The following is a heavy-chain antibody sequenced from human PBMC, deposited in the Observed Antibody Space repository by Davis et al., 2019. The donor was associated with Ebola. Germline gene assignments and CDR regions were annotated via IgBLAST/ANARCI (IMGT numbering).Heavy chain of an antibody. CDR1: GFTFSSYW. Sequence: LSLTCAASGFTFSSYWMSWVRQAPGKGLEWVANIKQDGSEKYYVDSVKGRFTISRDNAKNSLYLQMNSLRAEDTAVYYCARDREIEYCSSRPLVGGGYYYGMDVWGQGTTVTVSS. CDR2: IKQDGSEK. J-gene: IGHJ6*02. V-gene: IGHV3-7*01. CDR3: ARDREIEYCSSRPLVGGGYYYGMDV. D-gene: IGHD6-6*01.